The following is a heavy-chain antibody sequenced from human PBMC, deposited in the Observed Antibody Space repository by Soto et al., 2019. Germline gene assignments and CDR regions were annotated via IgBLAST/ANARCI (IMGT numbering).Heavy chain of an antibody. CDR2: IYYSGRT. Sequence: PSETLSLTCTVSGGSISSGDYYWSWIRQHPGKGPEWIGYIYYSGRTYYNPSLKSRVTMSVDTSKNQFSLKLSSMTAADTAVYYCARSVDPWGQGTLVTVSS. CDR3: ARSVDP. V-gene: IGHV4-31*03. CDR1: GGSISSGDYY. J-gene: IGHJ5*02.